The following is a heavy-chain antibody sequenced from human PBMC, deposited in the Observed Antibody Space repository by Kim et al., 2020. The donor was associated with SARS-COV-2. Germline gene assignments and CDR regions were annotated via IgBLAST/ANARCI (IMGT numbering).Heavy chain of an antibody. CDR3: VRGEIVGTITYDH. Sequence: GGSLRLSCTASGFTFSDHYMDWVRQAPGKGLEWVGRIRNKANRGTTEYAASVKGRFTISRDDSKNSLYLQMNSLKTEDTAVYYCVRGEIVGTITYDHWGQGTLVTVSS. D-gene: IGHD1-26*01. CDR1: GFTFSDHY. J-gene: IGHJ4*02. V-gene: IGHV3-72*01. CDR2: IRNKANRGTT.